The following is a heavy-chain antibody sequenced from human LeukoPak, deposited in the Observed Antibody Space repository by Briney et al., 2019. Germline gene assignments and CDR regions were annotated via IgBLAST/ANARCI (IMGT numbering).Heavy chain of an antibody. CDR2: INPNSGGT. D-gene: IGHD6-6*01. J-gene: IGHJ6*03. CDR3: ARDGYSSSSYYYMDV. Sequence: ASVKVSCKSSVYTFTGYYMHWVRQAPGQGLEWMGWINPNSGGTNYAQKFHGRVTMTRDTSISTAYMELSRLRSDDTAVYYGARDGYSSSSYYYMDVWGKGTTVTVSS. V-gene: IGHV1-2*02. CDR1: VYTFTGYY.